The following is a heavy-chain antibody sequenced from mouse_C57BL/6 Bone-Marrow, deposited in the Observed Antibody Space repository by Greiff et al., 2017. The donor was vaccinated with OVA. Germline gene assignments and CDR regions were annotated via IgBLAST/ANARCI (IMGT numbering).Heavy chain of an antibody. CDR3: ARVRGITTAWDD. V-gene: IGHV5-4*03. CDR1: GFTFSSYA. J-gene: IGHJ2*01. D-gene: IGHD1-1*01. CDR2: ISDGGSYT. Sequence: EVKVVESGGGLVKPGGSLKLSCAASGFTFSSYAMSWVRQTPEKRLKWVATISDGGSYTNYPDNVKGPFTISSDNANTNLYLQMSHLKSEDTARYYVARVRGITTAWDDWGQGTTLTVSS.